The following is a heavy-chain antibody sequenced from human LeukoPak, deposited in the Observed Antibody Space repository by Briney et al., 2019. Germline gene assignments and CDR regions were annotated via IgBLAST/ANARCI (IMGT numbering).Heavy chain of an antibody. V-gene: IGHV4-34*01. Sequence: SETLSLTCAVYGVSFSGYYWSWIRQPPGKGLEWIGEINHSGSTNYSPSLKSRVTISVDTSKNQFSLKLSSVTAADTAVYYCARGFPPGWFDPWGQGTLVTVSS. CDR3: ARGFPPGWFDP. J-gene: IGHJ5*02. CDR2: INHSGST. CDR1: GVSFSGYY.